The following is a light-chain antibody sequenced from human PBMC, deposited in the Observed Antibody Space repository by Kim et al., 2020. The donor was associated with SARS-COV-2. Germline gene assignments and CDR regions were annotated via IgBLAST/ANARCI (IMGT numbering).Light chain of an antibody. CDR1: RGGTSNN. V-gene: IGKV3-20*01. CDR3: HQYSSPPST. CDR2: IAS. Sequence: SPVEKAAPPCRAGRGGTSNNLAWYQQKPGQAPRLLIYIASSRATGIPDRFSGSGSGTEFTLTISRLEPEDFAVYYCHQYSSPPSTFGQGTRLEIK. J-gene: IGKJ5*01.